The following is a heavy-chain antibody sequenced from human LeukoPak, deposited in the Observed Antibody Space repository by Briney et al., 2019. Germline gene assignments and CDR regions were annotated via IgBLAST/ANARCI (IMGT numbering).Heavy chain of an antibody. CDR3: VRRSGGSCFAFDP. Sequence: AGGSLRLSCAASGFTFSSYWMHWVRQAPGKGLVWVSRINSDGSSTSYADSVKGRFTISRDNAKNTLYLQMNSLRAEDTAVYYCVRRSGGSCFAFDPWGQGTLVTVSS. V-gene: IGHV3-74*01. J-gene: IGHJ5*02. CDR1: GFTFSSYW. D-gene: IGHD2-15*01. CDR2: INSDGSST.